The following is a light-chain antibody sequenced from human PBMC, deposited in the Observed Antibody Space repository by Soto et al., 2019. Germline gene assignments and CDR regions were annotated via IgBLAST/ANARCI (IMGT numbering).Light chain of an antibody. Sequence: DFQMTQSPSTLSASVGDRVTITCRASQSISTWLAWYQQTPGKAPKLLIYDASTLESGVPSRFSGSGSGTEFTLTISSLQPDDFATYYCQQYNSYWTFGQGTKVDIK. V-gene: IGKV1-5*01. CDR2: DAS. CDR3: QQYNSYWT. CDR1: QSISTW. J-gene: IGKJ1*01.